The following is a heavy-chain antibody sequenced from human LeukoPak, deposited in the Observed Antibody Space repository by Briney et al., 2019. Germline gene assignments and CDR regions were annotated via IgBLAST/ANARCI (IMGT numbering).Heavy chain of an antibody. V-gene: IGHV4-4*07. Sequence: PSETLSLTCTVSSGSISSYYWSWIRQPAGKGLEWIGRIYTSGSTNYNPSLKSRVTMSVDTSKNQFSLKLSSVTAADTAVYYCAREGVVVPAAMDYYYYYYGMDVWGQGTTVTVSS. CDR2: IYTSGST. J-gene: IGHJ6*02. D-gene: IGHD2-2*01. CDR3: AREGVVVPAAMDYYYYYYGMDV. CDR1: SGSISSYY.